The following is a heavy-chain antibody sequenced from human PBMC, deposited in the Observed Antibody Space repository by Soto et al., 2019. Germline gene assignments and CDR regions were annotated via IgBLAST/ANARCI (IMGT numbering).Heavy chain of an antibody. CDR2: IYDTGGS. CDR1: GCSLSSCGYS. V-gene: IGHV4-30-2*01. D-gene: IGHD6-25*01. J-gene: IGHJ4*02. CDR3: ARAAAEKLDYFNY. Sequence: PSETLSLSCAVSGCSLSSCGYSWSWIRQPPGKGLEWIGKIYDTGGSFNIPALESRSTISVDRSKIQVSLRLTSVTAADTALYSCARAAAEKLDYFNYWGQGALVTVSS.